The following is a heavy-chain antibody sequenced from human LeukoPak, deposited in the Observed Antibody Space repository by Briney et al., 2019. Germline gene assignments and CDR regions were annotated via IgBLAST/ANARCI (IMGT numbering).Heavy chain of an antibody. J-gene: IGHJ4*02. CDR1: GYTFTSYY. D-gene: IGHD2-21*02. CDR2: INPSGGST. CDR3: ARRSPAYCGGDCYLDY. V-gene: IGHV1-46*01. Sequence: ASVKVSCKASGYTFTSYYIFWVRQAPGQGPEWMGIINPSGGSTSYAQKFQDRLTMTRDTSTSTVYMELSSLGSEDTAVFYCARRSPAYCGGDCYLDYWGQGTLVTVSS.